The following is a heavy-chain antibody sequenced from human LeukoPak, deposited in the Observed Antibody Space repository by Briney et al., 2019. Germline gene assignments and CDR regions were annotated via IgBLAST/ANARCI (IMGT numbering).Heavy chain of an antibody. CDR2: ISAYNGNT. D-gene: IGHD2-15*01. Sequence: ASVKVSCKASGYTFTSYGISWARQAPGQGLEWMGWISAYNGNTNYAQKLQGRVTMTTDTSTSTAYMELRSLRSDDTAVYYCARDREGCGGYCSGGSSNGYWGQGTLVTVSS. J-gene: IGHJ4*02. V-gene: IGHV1-18*04. CDR1: GYTFTSYG. CDR3: ARDREGCGGYCSGGSSNGY.